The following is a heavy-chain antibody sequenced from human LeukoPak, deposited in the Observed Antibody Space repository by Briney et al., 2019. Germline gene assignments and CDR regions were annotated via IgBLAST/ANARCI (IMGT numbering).Heavy chain of an antibody. CDR2: IKQDGSEK. J-gene: IGHJ4*02. Sequence: GGSLRLSCAASGFTFSSYWMSWVRQAPGKGLEWVANIKQDGSEKYYVDSVKGRFTISRDNAKNSLYLQMNSLRAEDTAVYYCARVDLKTGLVVVVYYFDYWGQGTLVTVSS. CDR1: GFTFSSYW. V-gene: IGHV3-7*01. CDR3: ARVDLKTGLVVVVYYFDY. D-gene: IGHD3-22*01.